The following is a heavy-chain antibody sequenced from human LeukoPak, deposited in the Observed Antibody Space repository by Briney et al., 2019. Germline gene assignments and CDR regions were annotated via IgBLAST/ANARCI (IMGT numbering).Heavy chain of an antibody. CDR1: VFPFINYW. Sequence: GGALILSFAAPVFPFINYWMPWGRQTPGRGLGLVSRINSDGSNSTYAYCVGGRFPISGDKANQTGYQQVDSLRPGDTVVYYCATNYHFWRENYWGQGSLVTVSS. V-gene: IGHV3-74*01. CDR2: INSDGSNS. J-gene: IGHJ4*02. D-gene: IGHD3-3*01. CDR3: ATNYHFWRENY.